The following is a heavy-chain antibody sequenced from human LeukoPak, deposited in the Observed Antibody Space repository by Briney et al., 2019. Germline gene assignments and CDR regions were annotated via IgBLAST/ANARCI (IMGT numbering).Heavy chain of an antibody. D-gene: IGHD5-24*01. J-gene: IGHJ4*02. CDR2: IYYSGST. V-gene: IGHV4-38-2*02. CDR3: ARVFGRDGYNFWANYFDY. CDR1: NFPFNRGYY. Sequence: PSETLSLTCQVYNFPFNRGYYWSWIRQPPGKGLEWIGSIYYSGSTYYNPSLKSRVTISVDTSKNQFSLKLSSVTAADTAVYYCARVFGRDGYNFWANYFDYWGQGTLVTVSS.